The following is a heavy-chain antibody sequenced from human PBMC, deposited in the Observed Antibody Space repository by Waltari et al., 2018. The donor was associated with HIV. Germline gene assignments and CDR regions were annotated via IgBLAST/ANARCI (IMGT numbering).Heavy chain of an antibody. Sequence: QVHLVQSGAEVTNPGCSVKVACKATGGTLRSEAISWVRQATGQGLEWMGGIIPIFGTANYAQKFQGRVTITADESTSTAYMELSSLRSEDTAVYYCARDWAARDWGQGTLVTVSS. J-gene: IGHJ4*02. CDR1: GGTLRSEA. CDR3: ARDWAARD. D-gene: IGHD3-16*01. V-gene: IGHV1-69*01. CDR2: IIPIFGTA.